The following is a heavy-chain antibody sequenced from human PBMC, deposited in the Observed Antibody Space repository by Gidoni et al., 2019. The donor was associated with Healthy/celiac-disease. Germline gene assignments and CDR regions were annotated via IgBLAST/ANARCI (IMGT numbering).Heavy chain of an antibody. D-gene: IGHD2-15*01. CDR1: GYTFTSYY. CDR3: ARLGGYCSGGSCYSSDYYYGMDV. V-gene: IGHV1-46*01. Sequence: QVQLVQSGAEVKKPGASVKVSCKASGYTFTSYYMHWVRQAPGQGLEWMGIINPSGGSTSYAQKFQGGVTMTRDTSTSTVYMELSSLRSEDTAVYYCARLGGYCSGGSCYSSDYYYGMDVWGQGTTVTV. J-gene: IGHJ6*02. CDR2: INPSGGST.